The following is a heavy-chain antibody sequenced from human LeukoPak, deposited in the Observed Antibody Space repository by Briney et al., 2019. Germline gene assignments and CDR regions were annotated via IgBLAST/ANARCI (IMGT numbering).Heavy chain of an antibody. D-gene: IGHD2-2*02. J-gene: IGHJ5*02. V-gene: IGHV3-7*05. CDR1: GFTFSTYW. CDR2: IKHDGSEI. Sequence: GGSLRLSCAASGFTFSTYWMNWVRQAPGKGLEWVANIKHDGSEINYMDSVKGRFTISRDNAKNSLYLRMNSLRTEDTAVYYCARGYCSSTSCYKNWFDPWGQGTLVTVSS. CDR3: ARGYCSSTSCYKNWFDP.